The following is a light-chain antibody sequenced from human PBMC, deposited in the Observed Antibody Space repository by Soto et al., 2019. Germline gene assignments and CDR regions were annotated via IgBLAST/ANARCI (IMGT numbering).Light chain of an antibody. CDR3: QQYYSTPLT. V-gene: IGKV4-1*01. J-gene: IGKJ3*01. Sequence: DIVMTQSPDSLAVSLGERATIDCKSSQSVFDSSSNKNYLAWYQQKPGQPPKLLISWASTRESGVPDRFSGSGSGTAFTLTISSLQAEAVAVYYCQQYYSTPLTFGPGTKVDIK. CDR1: QSVFDSSSNKNY. CDR2: WAS.